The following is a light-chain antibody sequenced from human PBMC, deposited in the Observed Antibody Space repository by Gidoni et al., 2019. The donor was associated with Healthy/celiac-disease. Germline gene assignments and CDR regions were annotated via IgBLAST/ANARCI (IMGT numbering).Light chain of an antibody. Sequence: EIVFPQSPATLSLSPGERATLSCRASQSVSSYLAWYQQKPGQAPRLLIYDASNRATGIPARFSGSGYGTDFTLTISSLEHEDLAVYYCQQRSNWPTFXPXTKVDIK. CDR1: QSVSSY. J-gene: IGKJ3*01. V-gene: IGKV3-11*01. CDR3: QQRSNWPT. CDR2: DAS.